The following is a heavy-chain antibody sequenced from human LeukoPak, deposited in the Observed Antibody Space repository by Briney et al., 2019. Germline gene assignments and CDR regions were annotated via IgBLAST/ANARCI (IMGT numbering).Heavy chain of an antibody. V-gene: IGHV4-38-2*02. D-gene: IGHD1-26*01. CDR1: GYYISVGYY. Sequence: SETLSLTCTVSGYYISVGYYWAWLRQTPGRGLEWIGSIYRSETTYYNPSLRGRVVISMDMAKNQVSLTLTPVTAADTAVYYCAREWATYHNWYDPWGPGTQVTVSS. J-gene: IGHJ5*02. CDR2: IYRSETT. CDR3: AREWATYHNWYDP.